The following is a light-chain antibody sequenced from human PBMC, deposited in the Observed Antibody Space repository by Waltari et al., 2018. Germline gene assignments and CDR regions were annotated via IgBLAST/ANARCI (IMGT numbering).Light chain of an antibody. CDR2: DVN. V-gene: IGLV2-14*03. Sequence: QSALTQPASVSGSPGQSITISCAGTSRDVGAYTYVSWYQQHPGKAPKLIIYDVNRRPAGISSRFSASKSGNTASLTVSGRQAEDEADYYCSSYTLTSTGLFGGGTKLTVL. CDR3: SSYTLTSTGL. CDR1: SRDVGAYTY. J-gene: IGLJ3*02.